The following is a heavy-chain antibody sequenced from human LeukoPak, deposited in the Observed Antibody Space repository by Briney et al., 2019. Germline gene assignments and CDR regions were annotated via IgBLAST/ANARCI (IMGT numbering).Heavy chain of an antibody. D-gene: IGHD1-26*01. CDR3: AREWDN. Sequence: GGSLRLSCAGSGFTFSSYSMNWVRQAQGKGLEWVSYISGSSSSIYYADSVKGRFTISRDNAKNSLYLQMNSLRDEDTAVYYCAREWDNWGQGTLVTVSS. V-gene: IGHV3-48*02. CDR2: ISGSSSSI. CDR1: GFTFSSYS. J-gene: IGHJ4*02.